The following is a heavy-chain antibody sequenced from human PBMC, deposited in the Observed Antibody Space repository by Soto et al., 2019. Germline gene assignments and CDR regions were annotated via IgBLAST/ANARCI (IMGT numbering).Heavy chain of an antibody. V-gene: IGHV3-48*03. CDR1: GFTFSSYE. J-gene: IGHJ6*02. CDR2: ISSSGSTI. CDR3: ARELPPYVDTAIYYYYYGMDV. Sequence: QTGGSLRLSCAASGFTFSSYEMNWVRQAPGKGLEWVSYISSSGSTIYYADSVKGRFTISRDNAKNSLYLQMNSLRAEDTAVYYCARELPPYVDTAIYYYYYGMDVWGQGTTVTVSS. D-gene: IGHD5-18*01.